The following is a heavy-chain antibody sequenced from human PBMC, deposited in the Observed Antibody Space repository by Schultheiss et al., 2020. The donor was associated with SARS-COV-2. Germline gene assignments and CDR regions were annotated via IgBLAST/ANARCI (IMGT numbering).Heavy chain of an antibody. CDR3: ATDRILEWSGGMDV. CDR1: GYTFTSYG. D-gene: IGHD3-3*01. CDR2: FDPEDGET. V-gene: IGHV1-24*01. J-gene: IGHJ6*02. Sequence: ASVKVSCKASGYTFTSYGISWVRQAPGQGLEWMGGFDPEDGETIYAQKFQGRVTMTEDTSTDTAYMELSSLRSEDTAVYYCATDRILEWSGGMDVWGQGTTVTVSS.